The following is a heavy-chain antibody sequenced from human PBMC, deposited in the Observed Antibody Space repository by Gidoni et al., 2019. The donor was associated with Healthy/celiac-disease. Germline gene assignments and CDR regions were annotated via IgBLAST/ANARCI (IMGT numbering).Heavy chain of an antibody. J-gene: IGHJ4*02. CDR3: ARLSKGGWYYFDY. V-gene: IGHV3-53*01. D-gene: IGHD6-19*01. CDR2: IYSGGST. CDR1: GFTVSLNY. Sequence: EVQLVESGGGLIQPGGSLRLHREASGFTVSLNYMSWVRQAPGKGMEWVSVIYSGGSTYYADSVKGRFTISRDNSKNTLYLQMNSLRAEDTAVYYCARLSKGGWYYFDYWGQGTLVTVSS.